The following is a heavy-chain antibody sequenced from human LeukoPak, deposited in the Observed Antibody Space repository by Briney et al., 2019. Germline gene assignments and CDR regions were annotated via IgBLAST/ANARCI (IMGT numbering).Heavy chain of an antibody. Sequence: ASVKVSCKASGYTFTGYALHWVRQAPGQGLEWMGLINTGSGNTKYSQRFQDRVTITMDTSASTVYMEMNDLGSEDTAVYYCARGYSGCFHYWGQGALVTVSS. CDR2: INTGSGNT. CDR3: ARGYSGCFHY. D-gene: IGHD1-26*01. CDR1: GYTFTGYA. V-gene: IGHV1-3*04. J-gene: IGHJ4*02.